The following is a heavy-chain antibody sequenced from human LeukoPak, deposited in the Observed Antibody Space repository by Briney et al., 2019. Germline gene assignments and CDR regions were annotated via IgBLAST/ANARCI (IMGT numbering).Heavy chain of an antibody. CDR1: GYTFTSYG. CDR3: ARVYNLLPRNCGGDCYFDY. D-gene: IGHD2-21*02. Sequence: ASVKVSCKASGYTFTSYGISWMRQAPGQGLEWMGWISAYNGNTNYAQKLRGRVTMTTDTSTSTAYMELRSLRSDDTAVYYCARVYNLLPRNCGGDCYFDYWGQGTLVTVSS. V-gene: IGHV1-18*01. J-gene: IGHJ4*02. CDR2: ISAYNGNT.